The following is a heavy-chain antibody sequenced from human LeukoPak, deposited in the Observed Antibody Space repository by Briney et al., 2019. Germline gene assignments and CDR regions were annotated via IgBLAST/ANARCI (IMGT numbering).Heavy chain of an antibody. D-gene: IGHD6-13*01. Sequence: PSETLSLTCAVYGGSFSGYYWSWIRQPPGKGLEWIGYIYYSGSTNYNPSLKSRVTISVDTSKNQFSLKLSSVTAADTAVYYCARDNGFGYSSSWYWYFDYWGRGTLVTVSS. V-gene: IGHV4-59*01. CDR3: ARDNGFGYSSSWYWYFDY. J-gene: IGHJ4*02. CDR1: GGSFSGYY. CDR2: IYYSGST.